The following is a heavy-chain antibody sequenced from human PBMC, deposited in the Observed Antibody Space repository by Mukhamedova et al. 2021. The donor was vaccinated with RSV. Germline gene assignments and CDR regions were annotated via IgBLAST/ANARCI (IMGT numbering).Heavy chain of an antibody. D-gene: IGHD3-10*01. CDR2: IWYDGSNE. Sequence: GLEWVAIIWYDGSNEEYRDSVRGRFTISRDNSKNMLYLQMNSLREEDTAVYYCVRGPGRFTQRSDYFDYWGQGTLVTVSA. CDR3: VRGPGRFTQRSDYFDY. J-gene: IGHJ4*02. V-gene: IGHV3-33*01.